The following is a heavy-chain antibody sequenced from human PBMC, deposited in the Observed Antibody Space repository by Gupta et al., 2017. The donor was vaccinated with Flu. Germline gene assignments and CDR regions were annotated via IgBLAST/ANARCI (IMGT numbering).Heavy chain of an antibody. V-gene: IGHV3-7*01. CDR3: ARDNGYSQFDY. Sequence: EERLVESGGGLVQRGGSLRLSCAASRFTFSRSWMTWVRQAPGKGLEWVANIKEDGSVKNYVDSVKGRFTISRDNAKNSLYLQMNSLRVEDTAVYYCARDNGYSQFDYWGQGTLVTVSS. J-gene: IGHJ4*02. CDR1: RFTFSRSW. CDR2: IKEDGSVK. D-gene: IGHD5-24*01.